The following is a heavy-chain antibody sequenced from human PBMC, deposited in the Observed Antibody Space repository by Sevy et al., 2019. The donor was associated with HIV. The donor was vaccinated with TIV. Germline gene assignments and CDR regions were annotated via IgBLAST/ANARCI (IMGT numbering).Heavy chain of an antibody. J-gene: IGHJ4*02. CDR1: GFTFTTHW. D-gene: IGHD5-18*01. CDR2: IDSDGTTT. CDR3: ARDGYNYGPFLFDY. V-gene: IGHV3-74*01. Sequence: GGSLRLSCAASGFTFTTHWMNWVRQAPGKGQVWVSRIDSDGTTTTYADSVKGRFIISRDNAKNTLYLQMNSLRAEDTAVYYCARDGYNYGPFLFDYWGLGTPVTVSS.